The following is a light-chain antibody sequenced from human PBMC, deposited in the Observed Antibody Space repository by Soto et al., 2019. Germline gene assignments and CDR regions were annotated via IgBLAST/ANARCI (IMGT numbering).Light chain of an antibody. J-gene: IGLJ1*01. CDR2: DVS. Sequence: FGLTQPAAVSWTPGEAVTISRTGTSSDVGGYNYVSWYQQHPGKAPKLMIYDVSNRPSGVSDRFSGSKSGNTASLTISGLLAEDEADYYCCSYTSSSTYVFGTGTKVTVL. CDR3: CSYTSSSTYV. CDR1: SSDVGGYNY. V-gene: IGLV2-14*03.